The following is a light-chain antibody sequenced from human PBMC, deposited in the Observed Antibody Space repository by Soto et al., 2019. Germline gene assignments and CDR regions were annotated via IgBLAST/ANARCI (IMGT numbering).Light chain of an antibody. CDR1: SSDVGGYNY. V-gene: IGLV2-8*01. CDR2: EVS. CDR3: SSYAGSNTRGV. J-gene: IGLJ2*01. Sequence: QSALTQPPSASGSPGQSVTISCTGTSSDVGGYNYVSWYQQHPGKAPKLMIYEVSKRPSGVPDRFSGSKSGNTASLTVSGLQAEDEADYYCSSYAGSNTRGVFGGGTQLTVL.